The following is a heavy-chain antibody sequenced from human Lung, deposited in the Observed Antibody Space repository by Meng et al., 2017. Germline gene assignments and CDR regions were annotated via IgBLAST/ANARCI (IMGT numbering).Heavy chain of an antibody. V-gene: IGHV4-34*01. J-gene: IGHJ4*02. CDR3: ARERHSTIIRGVIDF. Sequence: QVQLQPWGAGLLRPSENLSLTCAAYGGSISGSYWSWIRQSPAKGLEWIGKINHGGSTNYNPSLESRVTIAVDTPKNQFSLRLTSMTVADTAVYYCARERHSTIIRGVIDFWGQGALVTVSS. CDR1: GGSISGSY. D-gene: IGHD3-10*01. CDR2: INHGGST.